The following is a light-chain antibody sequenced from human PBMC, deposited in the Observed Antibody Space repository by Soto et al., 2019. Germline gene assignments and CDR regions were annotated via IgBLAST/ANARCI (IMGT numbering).Light chain of an antibody. CDR1: QAIASF. CDR2: AAS. J-gene: IGKJ4*01. CDR3: QQLNMNPPLLT. Sequence: DIQLTQSPSFLSASVGDRVTITCRANQAIASFFALYQQKPGKAPKLLIYAASTLQIGVPSRFSGSGSGPDFSLTISSLQPDDFATYYCQQLNMNPPLLTFGGGTKVDIK. V-gene: IGKV1-9*01.